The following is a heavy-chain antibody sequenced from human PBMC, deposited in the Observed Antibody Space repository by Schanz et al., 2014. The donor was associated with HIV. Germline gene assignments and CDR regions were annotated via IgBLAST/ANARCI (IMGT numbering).Heavy chain of an antibody. V-gene: IGHV3-48*02. CDR3: ARDCLGGCPADY. CDR1: GFIFSTYS. Sequence: EVQLVESGGGLVQPGGSLRLSCAASGFIFSTYSMHWVRQAPGKGLEWISSIGSSTNTKNYADSVKGRFTISRDNAKNSLYVQMKGLTDEDTAVYYCARDCLGGCPADYWGQGTLVTVSS. D-gene: IGHD2-15*01. J-gene: IGHJ4*02. CDR2: IGSSTNTK.